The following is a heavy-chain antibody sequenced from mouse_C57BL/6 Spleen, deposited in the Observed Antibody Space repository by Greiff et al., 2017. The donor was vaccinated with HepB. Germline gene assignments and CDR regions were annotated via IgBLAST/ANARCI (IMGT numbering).Heavy chain of an antibody. CDR1: GFTFTDYY. V-gene: IGHV7-3*01. Sequence: EVNVVESGGGLVQPGGSLSLSCAASGFTFTDYYMSWVRQPPGKALEWLGFIRNKANGYTTEYSASVKGRFTISRDNSQSILYLQMNALRAEDSATYYCARSNYSPYYYAMDYWGQGTSVTVSS. CDR2: IRNKANGYTT. J-gene: IGHJ4*01. D-gene: IGHD2-12*01. CDR3: ARSNYSPYYYAMDY.